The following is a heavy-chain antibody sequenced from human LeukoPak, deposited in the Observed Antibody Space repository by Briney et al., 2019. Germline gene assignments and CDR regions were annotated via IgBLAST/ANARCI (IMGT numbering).Heavy chain of an antibody. D-gene: IGHD4-23*01. V-gene: IGHV4-38-2*02. CDR1: GYSISSGDY. CDR2: IYHTGST. CDR3: ARDYGGRFDY. J-gene: IGHJ4*02. Sequence: SETLSLTCAGSGYSISSGDYWGWLRQPPGKGLEWIGSIYHTGSTHHNPPLESRVTTSVDTSKNHFSLKLSSLTAADTAVYYCARDYGGRFDYWGQGILVTVSS.